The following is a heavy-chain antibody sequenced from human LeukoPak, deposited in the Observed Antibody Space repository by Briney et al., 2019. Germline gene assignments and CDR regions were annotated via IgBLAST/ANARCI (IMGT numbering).Heavy chain of an antibody. CDR1: GGTFSSYA. V-gene: IGHV1-69*04. CDR2: IIPILGIA. D-gene: IGHD6-13*01. J-gene: IGHJ5*02. CDR3: ARDPPRAAAGQKDWFDP. Sequence: ASVKVSCKASGGTFSSYAISWVRQAPGQGLEWMGRIIPILGIANYAQKFQGRVTITADKSTSTDYMELSSLRSEDTAVYYCARDPPRAAAGQKDWFDPWGQGTLVTVSS.